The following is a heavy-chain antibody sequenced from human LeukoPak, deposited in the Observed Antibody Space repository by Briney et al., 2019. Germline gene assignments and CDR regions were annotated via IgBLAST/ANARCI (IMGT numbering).Heavy chain of an antibody. CDR1: GYTLTELS. Sequence: GASVKGSCKVSGYTLTELSIHWVRQAPGKGLEWMGSFAPEDGETIYSQKFQGRVTMTEDTSTDTVYMELSSLSSDDTAVYHCATDPNYYGSGSLDYWGQGTLVNVSS. J-gene: IGHJ4*02. CDR3: ATDPNYYGSGSLDY. D-gene: IGHD3-10*01. V-gene: IGHV1-24*01. CDR2: FAPEDGET.